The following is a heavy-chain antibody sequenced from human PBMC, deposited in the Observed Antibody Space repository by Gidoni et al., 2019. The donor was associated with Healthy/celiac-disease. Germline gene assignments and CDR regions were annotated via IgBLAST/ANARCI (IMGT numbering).Heavy chain of an antibody. D-gene: IGHD2-2*01. V-gene: IGHV4-39*07. CDR3: ARVRRCSSTSCRFFDP. Sequence: QLQLQESGPGLVKPSETLSLTCTVSGGSISSSSYYWGWIRQPPGKGLEWIGSIYYSGSTYYNPSLKSRVTISVDTSKNQFSLKLSSVTAADTAVYYCARVRRCSSTSCRFFDPWGQGTLVTVSS. CDR2: IYYSGST. J-gene: IGHJ5*02. CDR1: GGSISSSSYY.